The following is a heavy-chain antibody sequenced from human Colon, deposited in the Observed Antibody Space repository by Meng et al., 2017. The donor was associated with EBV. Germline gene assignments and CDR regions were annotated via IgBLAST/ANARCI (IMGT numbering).Heavy chain of an antibody. CDR3: ARVPTTGYKDH. CDR1: GGSFSGYV. J-gene: IGHJ4*02. CDR2: VSHPGSA. Sequence: LKQLGAGLFNPSEPLSLTCTVNGGSFSGYVWSWVRQPPGKGMEWIGEVSHPGSANYNPSLKSRVTISVDASEKQFSLRLTSVTAADSAVYYCARVPTTGYKDHWGQGTLVTVSS. V-gene: IGHV4-34*01. D-gene: IGHD3-9*01.